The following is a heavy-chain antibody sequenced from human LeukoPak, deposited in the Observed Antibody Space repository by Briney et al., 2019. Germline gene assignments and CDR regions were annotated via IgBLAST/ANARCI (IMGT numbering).Heavy chain of an antibody. D-gene: IGHD3-22*01. J-gene: IGHJ4*02. Sequence: GGSLRLSCTASGFTFGDYAMSWVRQAPGKGLEWVGFIRSKAYGGTTEYAAPVKGRFTISRDDSKSIAYLQMNSLKTEDTAVYYCTRLDYYDSSGYYYGWNYFDYWGQGTLVTVSS. V-gene: IGHV3-49*04. CDR3: TRLDYYDSSGYYYGWNYFDY. CDR2: IRSKAYGGTT. CDR1: GFTFGDYA.